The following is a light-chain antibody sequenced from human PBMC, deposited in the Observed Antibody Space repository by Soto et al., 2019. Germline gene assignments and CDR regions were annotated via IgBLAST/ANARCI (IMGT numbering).Light chain of an antibody. Sequence: EIVLTQSPGTLSLSPGEEATLSCRASQSVDSNYLAWYQQKPGQTPRLIIYGASSRATGIPDRFSGSGSGTDYTLTISRLEPEDFAVYYCQQYSSSPWTFGQGTKVDIK. J-gene: IGKJ1*01. V-gene: IGKV3-20*01. CDR1: QSVDSNY. CDR2: GAS. CDR3: QQYSSSPWT.